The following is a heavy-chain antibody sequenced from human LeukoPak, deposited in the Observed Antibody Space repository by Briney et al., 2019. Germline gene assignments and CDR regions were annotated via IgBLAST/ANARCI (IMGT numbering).Heavy chain of an antibody. J-gene: IGHJ4*02. V-gene: IGHV3-7*01. CDR1: GFPFSAYW. D-gene: IGHD3-16*01. CDR3: ARGGFGYVYFDY. CDR2: IKQDGSEK. Sequence: GGSLRLSCVASGFPFSAYWMSWVRQAPGKGLEWVAHIKQDGSEKYSVDSVKGRFTISRDNAKNSLYLQMNSLRAEDTAVYYCARGGFGYVYFDYWGQGTLVTVSS.